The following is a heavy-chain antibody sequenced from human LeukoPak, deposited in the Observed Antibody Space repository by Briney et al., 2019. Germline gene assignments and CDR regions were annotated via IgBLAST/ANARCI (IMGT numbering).Heavy chain of an antibody. Sequence: GASVKVSCKASGYTFTDYYMHWVRQAPGQGLEWMGWINPNTGGTNYAQMFQGRVTMTRDTSITTAYMELTGLRSDDTAMHFCARKGGPRVNAFDFWGQGTMVAVSS. CDR2: INPNTGGT. CDR1: GYTFTDYY. J-gene: IGHJ3*01. D-gene: IGHD1-14*01. V-gene: IGHV1-2*02. CDR3: ARKGGPRVNAFDF.